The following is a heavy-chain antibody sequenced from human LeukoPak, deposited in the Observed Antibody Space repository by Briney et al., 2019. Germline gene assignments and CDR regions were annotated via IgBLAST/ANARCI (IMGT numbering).Heavy chain of an antibody. V-gene: IGHV4-39*07. CDR3: ARGLYSSKKRYFDY. CDR1: GGSISSSSYY. Sequence: SETLSLTCTVSGGSISSSSYYWGWLRQPPGKGLEWIGSIYYSGSTYYNPSLKSRATISVDTSKNQFSLKLSSVTAADTAVYYCARGLYSSKKRYFDYWGQGTLVTVSS. J-gene: IGHJ4*02. CDR2: IYYSGST. D-gene: IGHD6-19*01.